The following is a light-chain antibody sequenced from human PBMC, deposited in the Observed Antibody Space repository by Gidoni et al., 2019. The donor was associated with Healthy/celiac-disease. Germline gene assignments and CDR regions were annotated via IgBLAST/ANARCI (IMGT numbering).Light chain of an antibody. CDR1: SSDVGGSNY. J-gene: IGLJ2*01. CDR2: DVS. CDR3: SSYTSSSVVV. Sequence: SALTQPASVSGSPGPSITIACTGTSSDVGGSNYVSWYQQHPGKAPKLMIYDVSNRPSGVSNRFSGSKSGNTAALTISGLQAEDEADYYCSSYTSSSVVVFGGGTKLTVL. V-gene: IGLV2-14*01.